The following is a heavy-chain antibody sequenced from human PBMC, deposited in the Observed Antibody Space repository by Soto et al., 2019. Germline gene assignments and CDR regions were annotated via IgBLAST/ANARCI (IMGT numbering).Heavy chain of an antibody. V-gene: IGHV4-30-2*01. J-gene: IGHJ5*02. Sequence: LSVSGPGSGGSISSGGYSWSWIRQPPAKGLEWIGYIYHSGSTYYNPSLKSRVTISVDRSKNQFSLKLSSVTAADTAVYYCARVPDRWGQGTLVTVSS. D-gene: IGHD2-2*01. CDR2: IYHSGST. CDR1: GGSISSGGYS. CDR3: ARVPDR.